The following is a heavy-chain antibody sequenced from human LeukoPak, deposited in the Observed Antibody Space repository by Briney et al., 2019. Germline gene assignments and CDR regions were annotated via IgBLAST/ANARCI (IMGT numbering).Heavy chain of an antibody. Sequence: GGSLRLSCAASGFTFSSHGMSWVRQAPGKGLEWVSTISGSGDYTYYADSVKGRFTISRDNSKNTLYLQMNSLRAEDTAVYYCAKGRYFDWSYCYFDYWGQGTLVTVSS. J-gene: IGHJ4*02. CDR2: ISGSGDYT. V-gene: IGHV3-23*01. CDR1: GFTFSSHG. D-gene: IGHD3-9*01. CDR3: AKGRYFDWSYCYFDY.